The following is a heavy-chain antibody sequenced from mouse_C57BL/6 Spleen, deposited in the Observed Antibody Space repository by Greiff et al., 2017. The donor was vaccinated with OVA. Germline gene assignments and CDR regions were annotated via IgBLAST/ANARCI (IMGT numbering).Heavy chain of an antibody. CDR3: TRSRVYYDYDAVLNFGY. V-gene: IGHV1-15*01. CDR1: GYTFTDYE. Sequence: QVQLQQSGAELVRPGASVTLSCKASGYTFTDYEMHWVKQTPVHGLEWIGAIDPETGGTAYNQKFKGKAILTADKSSSTAYMELRSLTSEDSAVYYCTRSRVYYDYDAVLNFGYWGQGTTLTVSS. J-gene: IGHJ2*01. D-gene: IGHD2-4*01. CDR2: IDPETGGT.